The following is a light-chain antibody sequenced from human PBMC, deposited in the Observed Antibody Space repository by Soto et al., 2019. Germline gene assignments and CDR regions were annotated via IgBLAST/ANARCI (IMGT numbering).Light chain of an antibody. J-gene: IGLJ1*01. CDR1: SSNIGAGYD. V-gene: IGLV1-40*01. Sequence: QSVLTQPPSVSGAPGQRGTISCTGSSSNIGAGYDVHWYQQLPGTAPKLLIYDNNKRPSGVPDRFSGSKSGTSASLAITGLQAEDEADYYCQSYDRSLSGNVFGTGTKLTVL. CDR2: DNN. CDR3: QSYDRSLSGNV.